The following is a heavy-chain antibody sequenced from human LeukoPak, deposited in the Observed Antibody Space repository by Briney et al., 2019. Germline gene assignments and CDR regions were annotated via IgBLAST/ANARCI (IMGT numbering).Heavy chain of an antibody. Sequence: GGSLRLSCAASGFTFSSYAMNWVRQAPGKGLEWVSSISSSSSYIYYADSVKGRFTISRDNAKNSLSLQMKSLRAEDTAVYYCVRGEYSGWLLDYYYYMDVWGKGTTVTVSS. CDR3: VRGEYSGWLLDYYYYMDV. J-gene: IGHJ6*03. CDR2: ISSSSSYI. V-gene: IGHV3-21*01. CDR1: GFTFSSYA. D-gene: IGHD6-19*01.